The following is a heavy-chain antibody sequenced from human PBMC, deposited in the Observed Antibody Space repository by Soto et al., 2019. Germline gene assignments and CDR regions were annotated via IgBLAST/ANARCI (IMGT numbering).Heavy chain of an antibody. Sequence: SETLSLTCSVSGDSISRIDYYWTWIRQHPEKGLEWIGNIYFRGNTYYSPSLESRLTISVDTSKNQFSLKLTSVTAADTAVYYGAREGVSFDRGSDFISGAFDIWGQGTMVTVSS. CDR3: AREGVSFDRGSDFISGAFDI. CDR2: IYFRGNT. J-gene: IGHJ3*02. V-gene: IGHV4-31*03. CDR1: GDSISRIDYY. D-gene: IGHD2-21*01.